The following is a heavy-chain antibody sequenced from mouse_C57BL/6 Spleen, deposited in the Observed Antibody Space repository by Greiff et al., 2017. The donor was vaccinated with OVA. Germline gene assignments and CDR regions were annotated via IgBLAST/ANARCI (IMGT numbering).Heavy chain of an antibody. CDR1: GYTFTEYT. Sequence: QVQLQQSGAELVKPGASVKLSCKASGYTFTEYTIHWVKQRSGQGLEWIGWFYPGSGSIKYNEKFKDKATLTADKSSSTVYMELSRLTSEDAAVYFCARHEEGDYGNYGAMDYWGQGTSVTVSS. CDR3: ARHEEGDYGNYGAMDY. D-gene: IGHD2-1*01. V-gene: IGHV1-62-2*01. CDR2: FYPGSGSI. J-gene: IGHJ4*01.